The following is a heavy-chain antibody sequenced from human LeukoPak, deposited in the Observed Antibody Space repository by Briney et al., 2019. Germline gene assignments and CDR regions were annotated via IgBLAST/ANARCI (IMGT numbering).Heavy chain of an antibody. CDR1: GFTFSTYW. Sequence: PGGSLRLSCAASGFTFSTYWMSWVRQAQGKGLEWVANIKQDGSEKYYMDSVKGRLTISRDNAKNSLYLQMNSLRAEDTAMYYCARDAYFALWGRGTLVTVSS. CDR3: ARDAYFAL. V-gene: IGHV3-7*04. CDR2: IKQDGSEK. D-gene: IGHD2-21*01. J-gene: IGHJ2*01.